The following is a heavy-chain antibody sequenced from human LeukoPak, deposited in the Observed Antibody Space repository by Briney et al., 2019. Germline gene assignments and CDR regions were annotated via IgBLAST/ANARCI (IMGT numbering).Heavy chain of an antibody. CDR1: GGTFSSYA. CDR2: IIPIFGTA. CDR3: AGVPSTIFGVATFDY. D-gene: IGHD3-3*01. V-gene: IGHV1-69*13. J-gene: IGHJ4*02. Sequence: SVKVSCKASGGTFSSYAISWVRQAPGQGLEWMGGIIPIFGTANYAQKFQGRVTITADESTSTAYMELSSLRSEDTAVYYCAGVPSTIFGVATFDYWGQGTLVTVSS.